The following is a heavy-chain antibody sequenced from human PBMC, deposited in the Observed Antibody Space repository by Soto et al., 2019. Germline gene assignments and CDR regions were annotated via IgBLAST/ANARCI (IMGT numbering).Heavy chain of an antibody. CDR1: GGSFSGYY. J-gene: IGHJ4*02. V-gene: IGHV4-34*01. CDR3: AGIAVAGTSFDY. CDR2: INHSGST. Sequence: SETLSLTCAVYGGSFSGYYWSWIRQPPGKGLEWIGEINHSGSTNYNPSLKSRVTISVDTSKNQFSLKLSSVTAADTAAYYCAGIAVAGTSFDYWGQGTLVTVSS. D-gene: IGHD6-19*01.